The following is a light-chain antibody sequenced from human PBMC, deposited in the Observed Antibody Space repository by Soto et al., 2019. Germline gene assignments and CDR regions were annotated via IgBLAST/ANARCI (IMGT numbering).Light chain of an antibody. J-gene: IGKJ4*01. CDR2: GAS. V-gene: IGKV3-20*01. CDR1: QSVSSNY. Sequence: ENVLTQSPGTLSLSPGERATLSCRASQSVSSNYLAWYQQKPGQAPRLLVYGASSRATGIPDRFSGSGSGTDFTLTISSLQYEDFAVYYCQQYNKWPLTFGGGTKVDIK. CDR3: QQYNKWPLT.